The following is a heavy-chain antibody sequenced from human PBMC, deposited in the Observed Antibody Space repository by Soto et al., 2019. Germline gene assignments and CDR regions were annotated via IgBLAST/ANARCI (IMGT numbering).Heavy chain of an antibody. CDR3: VRHPDIVGQCNFDSCHGAYNFGVDV. D-gene: IGHD2-2*01. CDR2: IYYNGRT. J-gene: IGHJ6*02. CDR1: GGSIYSGVYE. Sequence: SETLSLTCTASGGSIYSGVYEWGWIRQTPTKGLDWIGSIYYNGRTHYSASLKSRVTITIDTSKNLFSLKLSSVTAADTAVYYCVRHPDIVGQCNFDSCHGAYNFGVDVWGQGTTVTVYS. V-gene: IGHV4-39*01.